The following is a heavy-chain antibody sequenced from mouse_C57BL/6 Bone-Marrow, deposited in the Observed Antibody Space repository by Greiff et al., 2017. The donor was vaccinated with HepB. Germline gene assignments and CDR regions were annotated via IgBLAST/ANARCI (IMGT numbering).Heavy chain of an antibody. Sequence: VKVVESGAELVRPGASVTLSCKASGYTFTDYEMHWVKQTPVHGLEWIGAIDPETGGTAYNQKFKGKAILTADKSSSTAYMELRSLTSEDSAVYYCTRDYSIFDYWGQGTTLTVSS. J-gene: IGHJ2*01. CDR3: TRDYSIFDY. D-gene: IGHD2-5*01. V-gene: IGHV1-15*01. CDR1: GYTFTDYE. CDR2: IDPETGGT.